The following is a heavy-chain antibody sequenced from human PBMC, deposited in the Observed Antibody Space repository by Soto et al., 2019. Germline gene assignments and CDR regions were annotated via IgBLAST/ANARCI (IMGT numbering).Heavy chain of an antibody. V-gene: IGHV3-30-3*01. CDR1: GFTFSSYA. CDR2: ISYDGSNK. CDR3: ASAWYRYYYDSSGSLDY. Sequence: GGSLRLSCAASGFTFSSYAMHWVRQAPGEGLEWVAVISYDGSNKYYADSVKGRFTISRDNSKNTLYLQMNSLRAEDTAVYYCASAWYRYYYDSSGSLDYWGQGTLVTVSS. D-gene: IGHD3-22*01. J-gene: IGHJ4*02.